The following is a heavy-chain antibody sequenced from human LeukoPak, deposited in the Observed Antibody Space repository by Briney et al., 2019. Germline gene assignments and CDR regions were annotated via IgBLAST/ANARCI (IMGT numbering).Heavy chain of an antibody. J-gene: IGHJ4*02. CDR3: ASGSSSSSSFDY. V-gene: IGHV1-69*01. D-gene: IGHD6-6*01. CDR2: IIPIFGTA. Sequence: SVKVSCKASGGTFSSYAISWVRQAPGQGLEWIGGIIPIFGTANYAQKFQGRVTITADESTSTAYMELSSLRSEDTAVYYCASGSSSSSSFDYWGQGTLVTVSS. CDR1: GGTFSSYA.